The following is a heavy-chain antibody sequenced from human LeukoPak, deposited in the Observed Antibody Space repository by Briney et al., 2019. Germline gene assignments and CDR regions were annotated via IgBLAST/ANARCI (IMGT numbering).Heavy chain of an antibody. V-gene: IGHV1-18*01. CDR3: ARDLKWLRPNWFDP. Sequence: GASVKVSCKASGYTFTSYGISWVRQAPGQGLEWMGWISAYNGNTNSAQKLQGRVTMTTDTSTSTAYMELRSLRSDDTAVYYCARDLKWLRPNWFDPWGQGTLVTVSS. J-gene: IGHJ5*02. CDR1: GYTFTSYG. D-gene: IGHD5-12*01. CDR2: ISAYNGNT.